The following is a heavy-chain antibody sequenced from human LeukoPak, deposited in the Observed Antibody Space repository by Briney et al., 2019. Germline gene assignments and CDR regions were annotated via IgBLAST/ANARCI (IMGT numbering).Heavy chain of an antibody. CDR3: AREVRMVRGVYFDY. D-gene: IGHD3-10*01. CDR1: GFTFRNYG. V-gene: IGHV3-21*01. J-gene: IGHJ4*02. CDR2: ISSDSSYI. Sequence: GGSLRLSCAASGFTFRNYGMTWVRQAPGKGLEWVSSISSDSSYIHYADSLEGRFTISRDNANNSLCLQMNSLRAEDTAVYYCAREVRMVRGVYFDYWGQGTLVIVSS.